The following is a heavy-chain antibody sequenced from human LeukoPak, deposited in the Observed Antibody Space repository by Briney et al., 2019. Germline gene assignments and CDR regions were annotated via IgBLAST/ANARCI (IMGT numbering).Heavy chain of an antibody. Sequence: GGSLRLSCAASGFTFSSYGMHWVRQAPGKGLEWVAFIRYDGSNKYYADSVKGRFTISRDNSENTVYLQMNSLRAEDAAVYYCAKDLGDYGDYLPDYWGQGTLVTVSS. CDR3: AKDLGDYGDYLPDY. D-gene: IGHD4-17*01. V-gene: IGHV3-30*02. J-gene: IGHJ4*02. CDR1: GFTFSSYG. CDR2: IRYDGSNK.